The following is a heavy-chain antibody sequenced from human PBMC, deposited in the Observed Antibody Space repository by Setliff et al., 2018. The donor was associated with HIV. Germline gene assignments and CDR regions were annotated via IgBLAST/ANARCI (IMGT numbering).Heavy chain of an antibody. J-gene: IGHJ4*02. CDR2: ISSSGSTI. CDR3: ARVSGPFDY. Sequence: PGGSLRLSCAASGFTFSSYAMSWVRQVPGKGLEWVSYISSSGSTIYYVDSVKGRFTISRDNAKESVYLQMNSLRVEESAVYYCARVSGPFDYWGPGTLVTVSS. V-gene: IGHV3-48*04. D-gene: IGHD6-25*01. CDR1: GFTFSSYA.